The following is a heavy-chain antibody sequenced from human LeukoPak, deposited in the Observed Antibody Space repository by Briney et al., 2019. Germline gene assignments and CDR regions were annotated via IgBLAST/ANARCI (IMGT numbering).Heavy chain of an antibody. J-gene: IGHJ4*02. D-gene: IGHD2-2*01. V-gene: IGHV3-7*01. CDR1: GFSFSSYW. CDR3: ANHLACGSMSCPPFDN. Sequence: QAGGSLRLSCVASGFSFSSYWMSWVRQAPGKGPEWVASIKLDGSEKYYVDSVKGRFTISKDNAENSLYLQMESLRAEDTAVYYCANHLACGSMSCPPFDNWGQGTLVTVSS. CDR2: IKLDGSEK.